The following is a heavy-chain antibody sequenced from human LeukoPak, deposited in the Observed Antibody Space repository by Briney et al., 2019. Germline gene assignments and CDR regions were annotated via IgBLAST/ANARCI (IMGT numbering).Heavy chain of an antibody. D-gene: IGHD6-25*01. CDR1: GFSFNNYR. V-gene: IGHV3-7*03. J-gene: IGHJ4*02. CDR3: VRGPHIAATSY. Sequence: GGTLRLSCEASGFSFNNYRMTWVRHAPGKGLEWVANIKQDGSEKQYVDSVKGRFAISRDNAKKSLYLQINTLRAEDTAVYYCVRGPHIAATSYWGQGTLVTVSS. CDR2: IKQDGSEK.